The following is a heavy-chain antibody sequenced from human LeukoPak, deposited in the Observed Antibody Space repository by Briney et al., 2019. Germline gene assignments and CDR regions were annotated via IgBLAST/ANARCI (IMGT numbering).Heavy chain of an antibody. D-gene: IGHD6-13*01. J-gene: IGHJ5*02. V-gene: IGHV4-34*01. Sequence: PGGSLRLSCAASGFTFSSYWMSWVRQAPGKGLEWIGEINHSGSTNYNPSLKSRVTISVDTSKNQFSLKLSSVTAADTAVYYCARSKAFSRGIAAAGLYNWFDPWGQGTLVTVSS. CDR2: INHSGST. CDR1: GFTFSSYW. CDR3: ARSKAFSRGIAAAGLYNWFDP.